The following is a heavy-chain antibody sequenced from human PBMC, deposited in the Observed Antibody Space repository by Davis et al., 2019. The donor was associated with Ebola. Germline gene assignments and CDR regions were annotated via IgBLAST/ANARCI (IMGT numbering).Heavy chain of an antibody. V-gene: IGHV1-69*10. D-gene: IGHD6-19*01. J-gene: IGHJ4*02. Sequence: SVKVSCKASGGTFSSYAISWVRQAPGQGLEWMGGIIPILGIANYAQKFQGRVTITADESTSTAYMELSSLRSEDTAVYYRASGGWYYFDYWGQGTLVTVSS. CDR3: ASGGWYYFDY. CDR1: GGTFSSYA. CDR2: IIPILGIA.